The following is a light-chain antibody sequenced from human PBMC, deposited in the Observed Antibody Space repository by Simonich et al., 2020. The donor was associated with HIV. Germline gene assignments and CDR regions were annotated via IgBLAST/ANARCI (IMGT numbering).Light chain of an antibody. V-gene: IGLV2-14*01. J-gene: IGLJ3*02. CDR3: SSPTADRGV. CDR2: DVS. Sequence: QSALTQPASVSGSPGQSISISCTGTSSDVGGYNYVSWYQQHPGKAPKLIIYDVSKRPSGVSKRFSCSKSGNTASLTISGLQAEDEADYYCSSPTADRGVFGGGTKLTVL. CDR1: SSDVGGYNY.